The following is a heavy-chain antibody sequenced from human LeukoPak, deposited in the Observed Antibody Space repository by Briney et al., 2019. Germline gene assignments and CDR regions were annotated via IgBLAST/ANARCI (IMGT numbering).Heavy chain of an antibody. CDR1: GYTFTSYD. Sequence: ASVKVSCKASGYTFTSYDINWVRQATGQGLEWMGWMNPNSGNTGYAQKFQGRVTMTRNTSISTAYMELSSLRSEDTAVYYCARSITMVRGIPFGYWGRGTLVTVSS. CDR2: MNPNSGNT. J-gene: IGHJ4*02. CDR3: ARSITMVRGIPFGY. V-gene: IGHV1-8*01. D-gene: IGHD3-10*01.